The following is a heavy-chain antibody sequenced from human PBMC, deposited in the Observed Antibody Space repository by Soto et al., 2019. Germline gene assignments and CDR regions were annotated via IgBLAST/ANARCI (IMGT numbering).Heavy chain of an antibody. D-gene: IGHD3-10*01. CDR1: GGSFSGYY. CDR3: LARITMVRGVIMPIYGMDV. V-gene: IGHV4-34*01. Sequence: SETLSLTCAVYGGSFSGYYWSWIRQPPGKGLEWIGEINHSGSTNYNPSLKSRVTISVDTSKNQFSLKLSSVTAADTAVYYCLARITMVRGVIMPIYGMDVWGQGTTVTVS. CDR2: INHSGST. J-gene: IGHJ6*02.